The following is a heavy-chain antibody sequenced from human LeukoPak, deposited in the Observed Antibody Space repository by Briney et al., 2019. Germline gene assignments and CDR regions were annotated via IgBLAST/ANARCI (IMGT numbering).Heavy chain of an antibody. CDR2: VDAGSDNR. V-gene: IGHV1-3*01. CDR3: SRRYSSSSPYYYYGMDV. D-gene: IGHD6-6*01. Sequence: ASVKVSCKASGYRFTSYSIHWVRQAPGQRLEWMESVDAGSDNRKYSQKFQGRVTITSDTSASTAYMELSSLRSEDTAVYYCSRRYSSSSPYYYYGMDVWGQGTTVTVSS. CDR1: GYRFTSYS. J-gene: IGHJ6*02.